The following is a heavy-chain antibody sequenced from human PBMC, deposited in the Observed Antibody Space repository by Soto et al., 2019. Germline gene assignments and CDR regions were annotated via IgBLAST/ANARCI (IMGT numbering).Heavy chain of an antibody. J-gene: IGHJ3*01. CDR1: GFSFSTYP. CDR3: SKAMIGSYDSDAFDV. Sequence: PGGSLRLSCATSGFSFSTYPMSWVRQAPGKGLEWVTAISANGRGTSYADSVKGRFTILRDNSKNTLFLQMNSLRPEDTAVYYCSKAMIGSYDSDAFDVWGQGTMVTVSS. V-gene: IGHV3-23*01. D-gene: IGHD3-22*01. CDR2: ISANGRGT.